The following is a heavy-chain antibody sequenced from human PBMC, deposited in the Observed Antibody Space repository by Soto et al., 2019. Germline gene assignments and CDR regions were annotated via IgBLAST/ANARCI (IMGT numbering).Heavy chain of an antibody. D-gene: IGHD2-8*02. CDR2: FSLSGTT. J-gene: IGHJ4*02. Sequence: SETLSLPCTVSGASITGSSYWSWIRQPAGKGLEWIGRFSLSGTTNYNPSLRSRVTMSADVSKNQFSLRLTSVTAADTALYYCARGMTPPGAPAWYYFDSWGQGNLVTVSS. CDR3: ARGMTPPGAPAWYYFDS. V-gene: IGHV4-4*07. CDR1: GASITGSSY.